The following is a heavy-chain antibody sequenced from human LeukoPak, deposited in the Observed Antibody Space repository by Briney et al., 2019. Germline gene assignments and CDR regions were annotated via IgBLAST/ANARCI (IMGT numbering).Heavy chain of an antibody. J-gene: IGHJ4*02. D-gene: IGHD3-22*01. V-gene: IGHV1-24*01. CDR2: FDPEDGET. Sequence: ASVKVSCKVAGYTLTELSMHWVRQAPGKGLELMGGFDPEDGETIYAQKFQGRGTMTEDTYKDTAYMELSSLRSEDTAVYYCATAKSYYYDSSGDLSVGRLDHWGQGTLVTVSS. CDR3: ATAKSYYYDSSGDLSVGRLDH. CDR1: GYTLTELS.